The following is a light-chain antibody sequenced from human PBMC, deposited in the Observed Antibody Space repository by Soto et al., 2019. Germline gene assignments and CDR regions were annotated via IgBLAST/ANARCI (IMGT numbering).Light chain of an antibody. J-gene: IGLJ1*01. CDR1: SSNIGSNT. CDR2: SNI. Sequence: QSVLTQSPSASGTPGQGVTISCSGSSSNIGSNTVDLYQQFPGTAPKLLIYSNIKRPSGVPDRFSGSKSVTSASLAIRGLQSEDEADYFCATWDGSLSAYVFGTGTKVTVL. CDR3: ATWDGSLSAYV. V-gene: IGLV1-44*01.